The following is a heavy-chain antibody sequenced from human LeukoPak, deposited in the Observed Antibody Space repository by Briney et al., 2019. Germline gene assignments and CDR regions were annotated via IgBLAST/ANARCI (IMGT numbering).Heavy chain of an antibody. J-gene: IGHJ4*02. D-gene: IGHD3-22*01. Sequence: GGSLRLSCIASGFTFGDFAMSWVRQLPGKGLEWVCFIRSKAYGGTTEYAASVKGRFTISRDDSKSIAYLQMNSLKTEDTAVYYCARGTSYYDSSGYNVYFFDYWGQGSLVTVSS. CDR3: ARGTSYYDSSGYNVYFFDY. V-gene: IGHV3-49*04. CDR1: GFTFGDFA. CDR2: IRSKAYGGTT.